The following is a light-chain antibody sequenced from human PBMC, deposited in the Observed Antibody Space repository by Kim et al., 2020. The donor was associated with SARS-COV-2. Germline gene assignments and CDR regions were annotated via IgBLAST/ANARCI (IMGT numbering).Light chain of an antibody. CDR3: CSHAGGGTML. CDR2: EGS. J-gene: IGLJ2*01. CDR1: SSDIGSYSL. V-gene: IGLV2-23*01. Sequence: GQSITISCTGTSSDIGSYSLVSWYQQYPGEAPKLMIYEGSKRPSGVSPRFSGSKSGNTASLTISGLQAEDEADYDCCSHAGGGTMLFGGGTQLTVL.